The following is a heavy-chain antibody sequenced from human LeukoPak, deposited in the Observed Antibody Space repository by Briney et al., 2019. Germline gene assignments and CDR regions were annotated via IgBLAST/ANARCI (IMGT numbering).Heavy chain of an antibody. CDR2: INQDDSQI. D-gene: IGHD3-10*01. CDR3: ARGYYYSGTYYLSFFDY. J-gene: IGHJ4*02. Sequence: PGGSLQPSFCASGFPFNKNWLTWVRPAPGKGLEWVANINQDDSQIYYLESVEGRFTITRDNAKNSLHLQMNSLRAEDTAIYYCARGYYYSGTYYLSFFDYWGQGTLVTVSS. CDR1: GFPFNKNW. V-gene: IGHV3-7*01.